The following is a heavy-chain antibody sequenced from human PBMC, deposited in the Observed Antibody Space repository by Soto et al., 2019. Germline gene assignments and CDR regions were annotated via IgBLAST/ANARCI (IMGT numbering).Heavy chain of an antibody. CDR1: GFTFSSYA. CDR3: ARYDFWTPRTAGFDP. Sequence: GGSLRLSCAASGFTFSSYALHWVRQAPGKGLEWVAVISYDGSNKYYADSVKGRFTISRHNSKNTLYLQMNSLRAEDTAVYYCARYDFWTPRTAGFDPWGQGTLVTVSS. CDR2: ISYDGSNK. V-gene: IGHV3-30*14. J-gene: IGHJ5*02. D-gene: IGHD3-3*01.